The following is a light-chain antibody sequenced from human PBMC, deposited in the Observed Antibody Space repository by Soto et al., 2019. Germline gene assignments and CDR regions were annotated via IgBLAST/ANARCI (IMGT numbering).Light chain of an antibody. J-gene: IGKJ1*01. CDR1: QDISNY. CDR2: QAS. V-gene: IGKV1-27*01. Sequence: QMTQSPSSLSASVGDRVTITCRASQDISNYLAWYQQKPGGAPKLLIYQASTLQSGVPSRFSGSGSGADFTLTISSLQPEDVAIYYFQNYNDAPRTFGQGTRVEMK. CDR3: QNYNDAPRT.